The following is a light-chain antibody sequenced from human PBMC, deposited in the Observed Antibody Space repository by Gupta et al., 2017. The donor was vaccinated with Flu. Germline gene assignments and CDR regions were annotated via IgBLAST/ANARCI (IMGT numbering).Light chain of an antibody. CDR2: ANN. J-gene: IGLJ2*01. Sequence: SSALTQDPAVSVALGQTVRSTCQGDSLRNSYASWYQQKPGQAPVLVISANNIRPSGIPDRFSGSSSGNTTSLTITGAQAEDEADYYCNTRDNTDNHQVVFGGRTKLTVL. V-gene: IGLV3-19*01. CDR1: SLRNSY. CDR3: NTRDNTDNHQVV.